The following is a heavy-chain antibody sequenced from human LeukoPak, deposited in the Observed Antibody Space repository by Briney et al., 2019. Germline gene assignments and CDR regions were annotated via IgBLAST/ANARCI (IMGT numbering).Heavy chain of an antibody. V-gene: IGHV1-69*05. J-gene: IGHJ3*02. CDR3: ASPYCSGGTCYAHDAFDI. D-gene: IGHD2-15*01. CDR2: IIPIFGTA. CDR1: GGTFSSYA. Sequence: SVKVSCKASGGTFSSYAISWVRQAPGQGLEWMGRIIPIFGTANYAQKFQGRVTITTDESTSTAYMELSSLRSEDTAVYYCASPYCSGGTCYAHDAFDIWGQGTMVTVSS.